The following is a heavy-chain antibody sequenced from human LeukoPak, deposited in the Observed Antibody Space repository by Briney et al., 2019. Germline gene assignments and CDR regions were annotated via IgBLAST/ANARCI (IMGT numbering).Heavy chain of an antibody. CDR2: ISWNSGSI. V-gene: IGHV3-9*01. J-gene: IGHJ4*02. CDR1: GFTFDDYA. CDR3: AKRVRGTNSYYFDY. Sequence: PGRSLRLSCAASGFTFDDYAMHWVRQAPGKGLEWVSGISWNSGSIGYADSVKGRFTISRDNAKNSLYLQMNSLRAEDTALYCCAKRVRGTNSYYFDYWGQGTLVTVSS. D-gene: IGHD3-10*01.